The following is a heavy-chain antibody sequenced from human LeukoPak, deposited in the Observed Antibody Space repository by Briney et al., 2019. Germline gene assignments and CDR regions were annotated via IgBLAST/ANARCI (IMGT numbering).Heavy chain of an antibody. CDR3: AKDGTTETTNYYYAMDV. V-gene: IGHV3-48*03. D-gene: IGHD4-17*01. CDR2: ISTSGSRT. CDR1: GFTFSSDE. Sequence: PGGSLRLSCIGSGFTFSSDEMNWVRQAPGKGLEWVSYISTSGSRTYYAESVKGQFTISRDDAKNSLYLQMNSLRAEDTATYYCAKDGTTETTNYYYAMDVWGQGTTVTVSS. J-gene: IGHJ6*02.